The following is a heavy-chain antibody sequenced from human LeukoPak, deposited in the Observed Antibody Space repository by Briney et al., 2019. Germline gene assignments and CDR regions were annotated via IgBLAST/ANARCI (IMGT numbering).Heavy chain of an antibody. Sequence: GGSLRLSCAASGFTFSSYWMSWVRQAPGKGLEWVANIKQDGSEKYYVDSVKGRFTISRDNAKNSLYLQMNSLRAEDTAVYYRARAGSYYRSDAFDIWGQGTMVTVSS. CDR1: GFTFSSYW. V-gene: IGHV3-7*01. CDR3: ARAGSYYRSDAFDI. J-gene: IGHJ3*02. D-gene: IGHD1-26*01. CDR2: IKQDGSEK.